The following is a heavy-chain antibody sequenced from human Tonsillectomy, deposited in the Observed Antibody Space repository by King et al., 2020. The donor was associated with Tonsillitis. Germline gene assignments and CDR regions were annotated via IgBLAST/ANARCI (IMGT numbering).Heavy chain of an antibody. CDR1: GFTFSSYA. J-gene: IGHJ4*02. CDR2: ISYDGSNK. V-gene: IGHV3-30-3*01. CDR3: ARTSITMIVVVTSFDY. Sequence: VQLVESGGGVVQPGRSLRLSCAASGFTFSSYAMHWVRQAPGKGLEGVAVISYDGSNKYYADSVKGRFTISRDNSKNTLDLQMNSLRAEDTAVYYCARTSITMIVVVTSFDYWGQGTLVTVSS. D-gene: IGHD3-22*01.